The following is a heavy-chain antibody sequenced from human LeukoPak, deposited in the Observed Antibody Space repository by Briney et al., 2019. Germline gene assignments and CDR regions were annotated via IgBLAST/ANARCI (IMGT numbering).Heavy chain of an antibody. J-gene: IGHJ4*02. CDR2: ISAYNGNT. V-gene: IGHV1-18*01. CDR1: GGTSSTYA. CDR3: ARDRGGSYFGYFDY. Sequence: ASVKVSCKASGGTSSTYAISWVRQAPGQGLEWMGWISAYNGNTNYAQKLQGRVTMTTDTSTSTVYMELSSLRSEDTAVYYCARDRGGSYFGYFDYWGQGTLVTVSS. D-gene: IGHD1-26*01.